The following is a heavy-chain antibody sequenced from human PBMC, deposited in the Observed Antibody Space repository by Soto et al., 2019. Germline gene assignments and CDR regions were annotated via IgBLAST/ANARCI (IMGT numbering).Heavy chain of an antibody. CDR1: GVSITSYY. CDR2: IYYSGST. J-gene: IGHJ4*02. CDR3: ARGGPRFYDILTTDY. Sequence: SETLSLTCTVSGVSITSYYWSWIRQPPGKGLEWVGYIYYSGSTNYNPSLKSRLTISLDTSKNQFSLRLSSVAAADTAIYYCARGGPRFYDILTTDYWGQGTLLTVSS. D-gene: IGHD3-9*01. V-gene: IGHV4-59*01.